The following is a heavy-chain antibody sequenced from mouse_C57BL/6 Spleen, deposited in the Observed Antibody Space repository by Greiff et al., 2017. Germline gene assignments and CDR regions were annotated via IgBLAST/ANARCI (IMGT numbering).Heavy chain of an antibody. Sequence: QVQLQQPGAELVKPGASVKLSCKASGYTFTSYWMHWVKQRPGQGLEWIGMIHPNSGSTNYNEKFKSKATLTVDKSSSTAYMQHSSLTSEDSAFYSCARETIYYDYDGAWFAYWGQGTLVTVSA. V-gene: IGHV1-64*01. CDR2: IHPNSGST. J-gene: IGHJ3*01. CDR3: ARETIYYDYDGAWFAY. D-gene: IGHD2-4*01. CDR1: GYTFTSYW.